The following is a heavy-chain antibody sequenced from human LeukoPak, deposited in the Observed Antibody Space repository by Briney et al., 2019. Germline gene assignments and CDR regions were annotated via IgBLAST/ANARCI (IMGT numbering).Heavy chain of an antibody. D-gene: IGHD3-22*01. J-gene: IGHJ4*02. CDR2: IYSDGST. CDR3: AKDLNRVTLTGMAPGRGIDY. CDR1: GFIVSSNY. V-gene: IGHV3-53*01. Sequence: GGSLRLSCAASGFIVSSNYMSWVRQAPGKGLEWVSIIYSDGSTYYADSVKGRFTISRDNFKNILYFDMNSLRVEDTAIYYCAKDLNRVTLTGMAPGRGIDYWGQGVLVTVSS.